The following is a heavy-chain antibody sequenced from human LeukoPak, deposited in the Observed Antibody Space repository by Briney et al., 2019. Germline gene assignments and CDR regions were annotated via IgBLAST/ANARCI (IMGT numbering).Heavy chain of an antibody. CDR2: INPNSGGT. CDR1: GYTFTGYY. J-gene: IGHJ4*02. Sequence: ASVKVSCKASGYTFTGYYMHWVRQAPGQGLEWMGWINPNSGGTNYAQKFQGRVTMTRDTSISTAYMELSRLRPDDTAVYYCARGDDYYYGSGSYLPASNFDYWGQGTLVTVSS. D-gene: IGHD3-10*01. CDR3: ARGDDYYYGSGSYLPASNFDY. V-gene: IGHV1-2*02.